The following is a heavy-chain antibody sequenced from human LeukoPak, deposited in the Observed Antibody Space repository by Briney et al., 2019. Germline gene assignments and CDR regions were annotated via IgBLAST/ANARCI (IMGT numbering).Heavy chain of an antibody. Sequence: GASVKVSCKAFGFTFTSSAVQWVRQARGQRLEWIGWIVVGSDNTDYAQKFQERVTITRDMSTTTAYMELSSLRSEDTAVYYCAADIDYYDGSGYYKNFDYWGQGTLVTVSS. CDR2: IVVGSDNT. CDR1: GFTFTSSA. D-gene: IGHD3-22*01. J-gene: IGHJ4*02. V-gene: IGHV1-58*01. CDR3: AADIDYYDGSGYYKNFDY.